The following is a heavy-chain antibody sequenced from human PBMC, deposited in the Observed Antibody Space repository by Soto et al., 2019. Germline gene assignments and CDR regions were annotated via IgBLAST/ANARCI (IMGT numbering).Heavy chain of an antibody. D-gene: IGHD3-3*01. CDR1: GYNFAGYG. Sequence: VESVTISCKVSGYNFAGYGIAWVLQMPGKGLELMGIIYPSDSDTRYRPSFQGQVTISADKSISSAYLQWSSLRASDTAMYYCARGGVSTRTFDYWGQGTTVTVSS. CDR2: IYPSDSDT. J-gene: IGHJ4*02. CDR3: ARGGVSTRTFDY. V-gene: IGHV5-51*01.